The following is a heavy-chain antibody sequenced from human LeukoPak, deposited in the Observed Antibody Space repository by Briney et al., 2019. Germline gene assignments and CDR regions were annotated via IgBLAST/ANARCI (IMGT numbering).Heavy chain of an antibody. CDR1: GFTVSSNY. CDR3: AKLLGTATTYDS. CDR2: IYSGGST. V-gene: IGHV3-53*01. D-gene: IGHD5-24*01. J-gene: IGHJ4*02. Sequence: GGSLRLSCAASGFTVSSNYMSWVRQAPGKGLEWVSVIYSGGSTYYADSVKGRFTISRDNSKNTLYLQMNSLGAEDTAMYYCAKLLGTATTYDSWGQGTRVTVSS.